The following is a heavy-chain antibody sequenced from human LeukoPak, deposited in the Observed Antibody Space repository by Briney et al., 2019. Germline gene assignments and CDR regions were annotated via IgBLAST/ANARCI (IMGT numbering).Heavy chain of an antibody. Sequence: GGSLRLSCAASGFTFSSYGMHWVRQAPGKGLEWVAVISYDGSNKYYADSVKGRFTISRDNSKNTLYLQMNSLRAEDTAVYYCAKGTYSSGWWDNWFDPWGQGTLVTVSS. CDR3: AKGTYSSGWWDNWFDP. CDR2: ISYDGSNK. CDR1: GFTFSSYG. D-gene: IGHD6-19*01. V-gene: IGHV3-30*18. J-gene: IGHJ5*02.